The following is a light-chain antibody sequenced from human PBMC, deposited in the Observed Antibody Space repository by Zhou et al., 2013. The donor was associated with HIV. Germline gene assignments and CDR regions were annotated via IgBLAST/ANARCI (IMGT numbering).Light chain of an antibody. CDR2: GAS. CDR3: QQYGSSPST. CDR1: QSVSSSY. J-gene: IGKJ1*01. Sequence: EIVLTQSPGTLSLSPGERATLSCRASQSVSSSYLAWYQQKPGQAPRLLIYGASSRATGIPDRFSGSGSGTDFTLTISRLEPEDFAVYYCQQYGSSPSTFGRRDQGGNQT. V-gene: IGKV3-20*01.